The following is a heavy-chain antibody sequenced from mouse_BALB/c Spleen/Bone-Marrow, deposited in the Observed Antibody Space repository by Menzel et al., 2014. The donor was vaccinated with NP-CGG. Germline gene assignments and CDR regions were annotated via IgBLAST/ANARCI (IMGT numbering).Heavy chain of an antibody. J-gene: IGHJ2*01. Sequence: EVKLVESGGGLVQPGGSRKLSCAASGFTFSSFGVHWVRQAPEKGLEWVAYISSGSSTIYYADTVKGRFTISRDTPKNTLFLQMTSLRSEDTAMYYCARGKYGYDYWGQGTTLTVSS. CDR1: GFTFSSFG. CDR3: ARGKYGYDY. CDR2: ISSGSSTI. V-gene: IGHV5-17*02. D-gene: IGHD2-10*02.